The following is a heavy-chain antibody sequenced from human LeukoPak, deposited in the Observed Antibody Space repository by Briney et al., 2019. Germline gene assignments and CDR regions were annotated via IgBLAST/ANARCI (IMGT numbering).Heavy chain of an antibody. CDR3: ARERKVGYNYADDC. Sequence: GGSLRLSCGVSGFTFSSYAMSWVRQAPGQGLECVSVISASGGNAYYADSVKGRFTISSDNAKNSLSLQMNNLRAEDTAVYYCARERKVGYNYADDCWGQGTLVTVSS. J-gene: IGHJ4*02. CDR2: ISASGGNA. V-gene: IGHV3-23*01. D-gene: IGHD5-24*01. CDR1: GFTFSSYA.